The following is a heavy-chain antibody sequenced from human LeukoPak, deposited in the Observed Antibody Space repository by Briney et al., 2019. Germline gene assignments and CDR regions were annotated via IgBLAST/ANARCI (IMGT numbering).Heavy chain of an antibody. V-gene: IGHV4-4*07. CDR2: IYTSGSI. CDR1: GGSISSYY. CDR3: ARDMGQIVVVPAAPVVYYYYGMDV. D-gene: IGHD2-2*01. Sequence: SETLSLTCTVSGGSISSYYWSWIRQPAGKGLEWIGRIYTSGSINYNPSLKSRVTMSVDTSKNQFSLKLSSVTAADTAVYYCARDMGQIVVVPAAPVVYYYYGMDVWGQGTTVTVSS. J-gene: IGHJ6*02.